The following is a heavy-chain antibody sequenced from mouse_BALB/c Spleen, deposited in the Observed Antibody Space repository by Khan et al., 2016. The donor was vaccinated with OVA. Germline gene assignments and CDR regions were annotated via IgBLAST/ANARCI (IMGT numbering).Heavy chain of an antibody. V-gene: IGHV1-7*01. CDR3: AKDRIDY. Sequence: QVQLKQSGAELAKPGASVKMSCKASGYTFSNYWIHWVKQRPGQGLEWIGYINPSSGHPYFNQTFNDQATLTTAKPPTTASMQMTSLTSEDSAVYYCAKDRIDYWGQGTTLTVSS. J-gene: IGHJ2*01. CDR2: INPSSGHP. CDR1: GYTFSNYW.